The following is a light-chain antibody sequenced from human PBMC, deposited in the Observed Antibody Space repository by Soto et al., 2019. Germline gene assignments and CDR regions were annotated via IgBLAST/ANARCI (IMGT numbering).Light chain of an antibody. Sequence: EIVLTQSPGTLSLSPGERTTLSCRASQSISRYLAWYQQKPGQGPRLLIYGASTRATGIPDRFSGSGSGTDFTLTIRRLGPEDFAVYYCQQYGSSLTWTFGQGTKVDIK. CDR1: QSISRY. CDR3: QQYGSSLTWT. J-gene: IGKJ1*01. V-gene: IGKV3-20*01. CDR2: GAS.